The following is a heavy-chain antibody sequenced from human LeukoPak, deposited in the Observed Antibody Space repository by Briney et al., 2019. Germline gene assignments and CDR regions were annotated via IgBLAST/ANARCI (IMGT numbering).Heavy chain of an antibody. CDR3: AKDPGASVSGFHMDV. V-gene: IGHV3-30*02. D-gene: IGHD2-8*02. J-gene: IGHJ6*03. CDR1: GVTFRNYG. CDR2: IWIDGNNR. Sequence: GGSLRLSCAPSGVTFRNYGMHWVRQATGKGREWGSFIWIDGNNRFYADSVKGRFTISRDNSKNMLYLQMDSLRPEDTAVYYCAKDPGASVSGFHMDVWGKGTTVIVSS.